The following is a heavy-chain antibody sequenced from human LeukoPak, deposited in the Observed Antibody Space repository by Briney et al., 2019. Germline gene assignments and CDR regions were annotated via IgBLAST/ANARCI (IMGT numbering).Heavy chain of an antibody. CDR1: GFTFSSYA. CDR3: AKDTGFWSGYSFDY. D-gene: IGHD3-3*01. Sequence: GGSLRLSCAASGFTFSSYAMSWDRQAPGKGLEWVSAISGSGGSTYYADSVKGRFTISRDNSKNTLYLQMNSLRAEDTAVYYCAKDTGFWSGYSFDYWGQGTLVTVSS. CDR2: ISGSGGST. J-gene: IGHJ4*02. V-gene: IGHV3-23*01.